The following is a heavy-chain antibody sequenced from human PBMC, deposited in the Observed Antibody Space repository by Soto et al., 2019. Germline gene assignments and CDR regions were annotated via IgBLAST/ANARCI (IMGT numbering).Heavy chain of an antibody. CDR3: ARARDMDV. V-gene: IGHV1-46*01. CDR2: INPSVGST. Sequence: QVQLVQSGTEVKKPGASVKVSCKASGYSFTTYNLHWVRQAPGQGLEWMGIINPSVGSTTYAQNFXDXVXKTRETSTTTVYMELSSLRSEDTAVYYCARARDMDVWGQGTTVTVSS. CDR1: GYSFTTYN. J-gene: IGHJ6*02.